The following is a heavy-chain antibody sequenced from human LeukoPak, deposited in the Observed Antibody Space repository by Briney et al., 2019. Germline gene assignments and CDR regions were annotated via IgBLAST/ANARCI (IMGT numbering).Heavy chain of an antibody. J-gene: IGHJ4*02. V-gene: IGHV3-74*01. CDR3: ARVATTSSKWSLDY. CDR2: INSDGSST. Sequence: GGSLRLSCAASGFTFSAYWMHWVRQGPGKGLVWVSRINSDGSSTDYADSVKGRFTISRDIAKSTMYLQMNSLRAEDTAVYYCARVATTSSKWSLDYWGQGTLVTVSS. D-gene: IGHD2-2*01. CDR1: GFTFSAYW.